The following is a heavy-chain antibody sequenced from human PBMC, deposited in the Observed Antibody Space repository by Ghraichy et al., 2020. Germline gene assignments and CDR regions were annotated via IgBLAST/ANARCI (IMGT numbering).Heavy chain of an antibody. CDR3: ARHGDYDFWSGYQNNWFDP. Sequence: SETLSLTCTVSGGSISSSSYYWGWIRQPPGKGLEWIGSIYYSGSTYYNPSLKSRVTISVDTSKNQFSLKLSSVTAADTAVYYCARHGDYDFWSGYQNNWFDPWGQGTLVTVSS. J-gene: IGHJ5*02. V-gene: IGHV4-39*07. CDR1: GGSISSSSYY. D-gene: IGHD3-3*01. CDR2: IYYSGST.